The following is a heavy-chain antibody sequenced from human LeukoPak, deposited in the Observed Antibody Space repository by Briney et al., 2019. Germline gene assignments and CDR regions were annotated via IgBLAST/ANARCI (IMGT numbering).Heavy chain of an antibody. CDR1: GFTFSSYE. CDR3: AREITMIVVEYYFDY. Sequence: GGSLRLSCAASGFTFSSYEMNWVRQAPGKGLEWVSYISSSGSTIYYADSVKGRFTISRDNAKNSLYLQMNSLRAEDTAVYYCAREITMIVVEYYFDYWGQGTLVTVSS. J-gene: IGHJ4*02. D-gene: IGHD3-22*01. V-gene: IGHV3-48*03. CDR2: ISSSGSTI.